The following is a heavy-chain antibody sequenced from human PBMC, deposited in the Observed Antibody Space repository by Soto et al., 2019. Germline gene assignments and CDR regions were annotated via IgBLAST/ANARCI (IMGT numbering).Heavy chain of an antibody. Sequence: XSVKVSCKASGYPFTGYYMHWVRQAPGQGLEWMGWINPNSGGTNYAQKFQGRVTMTRDTSISTAYMELSRLRSDDTAVYYCARDKYYYDSSGYYPGWGQGTLVTVSS. CDR2: INPNSGGT. D-gene: IGHD3-22*01. CDR3: ARDKYYYDSSGYYPG. CDR1: GYPFTGYY. J-gene: IGHJ4*02. V-gene: IGHV1-2*02.